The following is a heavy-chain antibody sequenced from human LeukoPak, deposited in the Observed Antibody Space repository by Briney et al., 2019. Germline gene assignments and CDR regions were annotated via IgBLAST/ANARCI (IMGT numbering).Heavy chain of an antibody. V-gene: IGHV3-53*01. CDR3: ARSLWSGFYYYYYMDV. CDR2: IYSGGST. D-gene: IGHD3-3*01. CDR1: AFTVSSNY. Sequence: GGSLTLSCAASAFTVSSNYMSWVRQAPGKGLEWVSAIYSGGSTYFADSVKGRFTISRDNSKNTLYLQMNSLRAEDTAVYYCARSLWSGFYYYYYMDVWGKGTTVTVSS. J-gene: IGHJ6*03.